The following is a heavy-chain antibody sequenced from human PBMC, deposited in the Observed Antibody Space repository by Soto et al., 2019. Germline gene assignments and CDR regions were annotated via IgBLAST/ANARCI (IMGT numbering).Heavy chain of an antibody. J-gene: IGHJ4*02. D-gene: IGHD3-10*01. CDR1: GFSLSDYS. CDR2: ISSSISYT. Sequence: QVQLVESGGGLVKPGGSLTLSCAASGFSLSDYSMSWIRQAPGKGLEWVSYISSSISYTHYADSVKGRFTASRDNAKNSVFLHLNSLRAEDTSVYYCARDGQTYGQGDYWSQGTLVTVS. CDR3: ARDGQTYGQGDY. V-gene: IGHV3-11*06.